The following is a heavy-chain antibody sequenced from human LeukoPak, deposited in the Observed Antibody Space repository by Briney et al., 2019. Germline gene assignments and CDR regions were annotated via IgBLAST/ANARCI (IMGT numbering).Heavy chain of an antibody. Sequence: GGSLTRACSLPGFTVSSNYMSWVRQAPGKGLEWVSVIYSGGSTYYADSVKGRFTISRDNSKNTLYLQMNSLRAEDTAVYYCASRRNYPAFDIWGQGTMVTVSS. V-gene: IGHV3-53*01. CDR3: ASRRNYPAFDI. D-gene: IGHD4-11*01. CDR1: GFTVSSNY. CDR2: IYSGGST. J-gene: IGHJ3*02.